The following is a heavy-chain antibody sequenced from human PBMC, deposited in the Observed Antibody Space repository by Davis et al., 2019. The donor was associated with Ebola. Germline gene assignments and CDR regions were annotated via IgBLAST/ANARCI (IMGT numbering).Heavy chain of an antibody. Sequence: ETLSLTCAASGFTFSSYSMNWVRQAPGKGLEWVSSISSSSSYIYYADSVKGRFTISRENAKNSLYLQMNSLRAEDTAVYYCARGSQLLFDYWGQGTLVTVSS. CDR1: GFTFSSYS. J-gene: IGHJ4*02. V-gene: IGHV3-21*04. CDR2: ISSSSSYI. D-gene: IGHD2-2*01. CDR3: ARGSQLLFDY.